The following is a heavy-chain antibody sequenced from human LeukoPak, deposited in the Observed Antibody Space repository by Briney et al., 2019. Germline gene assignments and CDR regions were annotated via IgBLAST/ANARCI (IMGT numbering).Heavy chain of an antibody. D-gene: IGHD3-3*01. V-gene: IGHV1-69*13. Sequence: GASVKVSCKASGGTFSSYAISWVRQAPGQGLEWMGGIIPIFGTANYAQKFQGRVTITADESTSTAYMELSSLRSDDTAVYYCARATTFPPRDTIFGVVIGFDYWGQGTLVTVSS. CDR3: ARATTFPPRDTIFGVVIGFDY. CDR1: GGTFSSYA. CDR2: IIPIFGTA. J-gene: IGHJ4*02.